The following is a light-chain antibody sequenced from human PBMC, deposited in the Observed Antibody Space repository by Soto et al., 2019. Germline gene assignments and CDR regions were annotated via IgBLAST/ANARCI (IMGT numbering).Light chain of an antibody. CDR1: SSDVGGYNY. J-gene: IGLJ1*01. CDR3: SSYTSSNTLYV. V-gene: IGLV2-14*01. CDR2: DVS. Sequence: QSALTQPASVSGSPGQSVTISCTGTSSDVGGYNYVSWYQQYPGKAPKVMIYDVSNRPSGVSNRFSGSKSGNTASLTISGRQAEDEADYYCSSYTSSNTLYVFGTGTKLTVL.